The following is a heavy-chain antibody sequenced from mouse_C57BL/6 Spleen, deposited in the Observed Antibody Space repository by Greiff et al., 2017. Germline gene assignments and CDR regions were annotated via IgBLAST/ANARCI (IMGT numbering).Heavy chain of an antibody. CDR1: GYAFSSYW. D-gene: IGHD2-3*01. CDR2: IYPGDGDT. Sequence: LVESGAELVKPGASVKIFCKASGYAFSSYWMNWVKQRPGKGLEWIGQIYPGDGDTNYNGKFKGKATLTADKSSSTAYMQLSSLTSEDSAVYFCARGNDGYQGPYFDYWGQGTTLTVSS. J-gene: IGHJ2*01. CDR3: ARGNDGYQGPYFDY. V-gene: IGHV1-80*01.